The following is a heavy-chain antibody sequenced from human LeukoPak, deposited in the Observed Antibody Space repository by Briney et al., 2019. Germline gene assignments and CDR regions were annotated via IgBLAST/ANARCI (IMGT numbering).Heavy chain of an antibody. V-gene: IGHV3-7*01. CDR3: ARDSWDYYDSSGLDAFDI. CDR2: IKQDGSEK. J-gene: IGHJ3*02. Sequence: GGSLRLSCAASGFTFSSYWMSWVRQAPGKGLEWVANIKQDGSEKYYVDSVKGRFTISRDNAKNSLYLQMNSLRAEDTAVYYCARDSWDYYDSSGLDAFDIWGQGTMVTVSS. D-gene: IGHD3-22*01. CDR1: GFTFSSYW.